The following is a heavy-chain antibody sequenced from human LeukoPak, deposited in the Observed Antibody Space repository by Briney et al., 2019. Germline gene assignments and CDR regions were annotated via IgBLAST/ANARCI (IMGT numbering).Heavy chain of an antibody. CDR1: GYTLTELS. CDR2: FDPEDGET. J-gene: IGHJ6*02. CDR3: ATDTYCSSTSCPENYYYYGMDV. D-gene: IGHD2-2*01. Sequence: ASVKVSCKVSGYTLTELSMHWVRQAPGKGLEWMGGFDPEDGETIYAQKFQGRVTMTEDTSTDTAYMELSSLRSEDTAVYYCATDTYCSSTSCPENYYYYGMDVWGQGTTVTVSS. V-gene: IGHV1-24*01.